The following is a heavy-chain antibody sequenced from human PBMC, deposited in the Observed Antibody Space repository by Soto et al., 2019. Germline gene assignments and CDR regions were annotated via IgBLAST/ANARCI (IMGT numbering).Heavy chain of an antibody. Sequence: QVQLVESGGGLVKPGGSLRLSCVASGFTFANYYMSWIRQAPGKGLEWVSYISSNDGTTYYADSLKGRFTISRDNAKNSLYLQMNILRAEDTVVYYGVREINYSRYPRVIDYWGQGTLVTVSS. CDR3: VREINYSRYPRVIDY. CDR1: GFTFANYY. J-gene: IGHJ4*02. V-gene: IGHV3-11*01. CDR2: ISSNDGTT. D-gene: IGHD1-7*01.